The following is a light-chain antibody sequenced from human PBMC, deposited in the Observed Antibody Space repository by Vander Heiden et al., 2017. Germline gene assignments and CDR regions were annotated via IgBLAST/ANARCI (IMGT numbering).Light chain of an antibody. CDR2: DAS. Sequence: DIQMTQSPSSLSASVGDRVTITCRASQSIRKYLNWYQQKPGKAPKFLISDASTLESGVPSRFSGSGSGTDFTLTISSLQPDDFATYYCQQTYTMLWTFGRGTEVEIK. CDR3: QQTYTMLWT. J-gene: IGKJ1*01. V-gene: IGKV1-39*01. CDR1: QSIRKY.